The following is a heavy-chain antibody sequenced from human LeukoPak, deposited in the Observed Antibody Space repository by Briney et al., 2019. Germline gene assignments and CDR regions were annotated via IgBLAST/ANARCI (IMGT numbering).Heavy chain of an antibody. V-gene: IGHV3-7*01. CDR1: GFIFSGYE. J-gene: IGHJ6*03. CDR2: IKQDGSEK. CDR3: ARVSSYYYMDV. Sequence: PGGSLRLPCAASGFIFSGYEMNWVRQAPGKGLEWVANIKQDGSEKYYVDSVKGRFTISRDNAKNSLYLQMNSLRAEDTAVYYCARVSSYYYMDVWGKGTTVTVSS.